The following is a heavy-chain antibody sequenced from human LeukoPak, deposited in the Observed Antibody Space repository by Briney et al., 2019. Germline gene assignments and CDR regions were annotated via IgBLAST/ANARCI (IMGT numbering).Heavy chain of an antibody. D-gene: IGHD3-9*01. CDR3: ARPQYDILTGYYMNDAFDI. CDR1: GYSFTNYW. J-gene: IGHJ3*02. V-gene: IGHV5-51*01. CDR2: VYPGDSDT. Sequence: GESLKISCKGSGYSFTNYWIGWVRQMPGKGLEWMGIVYPGDSDTRYSPSFQGQVTISADKSISTAYLQWSSLKASDTAMYYCARPQYDILTGYYMNDAFDIWGQGTMVTVSS.